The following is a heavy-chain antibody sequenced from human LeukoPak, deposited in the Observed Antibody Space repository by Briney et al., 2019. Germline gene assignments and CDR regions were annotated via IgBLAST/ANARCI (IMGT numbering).Heavy chain of an antibody. Sequence: GGSLRLSCAASGFTFDDYGMSWVRQAPGKGLEWVSGINWNGGSTGYADSVKGRFTISRDNSKNTLYLQMNSLRAEDTAVYYCAKSGKSHYYYYGMDVWGQGTTVTVSS. V-gene: IGHV3-20*04. D-gene: IGHD1-14*01. CDR1: GFTFDDYG. J-gene: IGHJ6*02. CDR2: INWNGGST. CDR3: AKSGKSHYYYYGMDV.